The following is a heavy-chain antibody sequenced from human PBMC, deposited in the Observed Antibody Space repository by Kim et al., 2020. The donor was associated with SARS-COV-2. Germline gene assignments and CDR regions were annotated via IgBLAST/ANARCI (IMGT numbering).Heavy chain of an antibody. V-gene: IGHV3-30*18. Sequence: GGSLRLSCAASGFTFSSYGMHWVRQAPGKGLEWVAVISYDGSNKYYADSVKGRFTISRDNSKNTLYLQMNSLRAEDTAVYYCAKVGAAWALYYYMDVWGKGTTVTVSS. CDR2: ISYDGSNK. D-gene: IGHD6-13*01. J-gene: IGHJ6*03. CDR3: AKVGAAWALYYYMDV. CDR1: GFTFSSYG.